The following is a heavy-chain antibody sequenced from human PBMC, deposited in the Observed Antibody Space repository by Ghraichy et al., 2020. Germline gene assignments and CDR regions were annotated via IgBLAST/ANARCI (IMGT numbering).Heavy chain of an antibody. Sequence: GESLNISCAASGFTFSSYAMSWVRQPPGKGLEWVSALSDTTGKTYYADSVKGRFTISRDNSKNTLFLQMNSLRPEDTAVYYCARDWSNRYKSDGLFMDVWGQGTTVTVSS. CDR1: GFTFSSYA. CDR3: ARDWSNRYKSDGLFMDV. CDR2: LSDTTGKT. J-gene: IGHJ6*02. V-gene: IGHV3-23*01. D-gene: IGHD1-14*01.